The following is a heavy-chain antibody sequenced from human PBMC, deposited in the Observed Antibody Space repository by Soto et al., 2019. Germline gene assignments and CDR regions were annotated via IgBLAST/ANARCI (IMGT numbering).Heavy chain of an antibody. J-gene: IGHJ6*02. CDR3: AREMKFDFWRKGLDV. CDR1: GYTFTTYD. D-gene: IGHD3-3*01. Sequence: ASVTVSCKASGYTFTTYDINWVRQAPGQGLEGLGWMYPNSGSTGYAQNFQGRITMTRNISRNTAHMELSSVQSEDTDVYYCAREMKFDFWRKGLDVWGQGTTVTVSS. V-gene: IGHV1-8*01. CDR2: MYPNSGST.